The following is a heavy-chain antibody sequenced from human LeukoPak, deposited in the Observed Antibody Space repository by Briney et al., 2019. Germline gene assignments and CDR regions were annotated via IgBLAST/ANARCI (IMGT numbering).Heavy chain of an antibody. CDR3: AKEGRWEVRGVIISGESRFDY. Sequence: GGALRLSRAASGFTLSGYAMSWVRLAPGNGRECISGFCGSGGSTYYADSVKGRFTISRDKSKNTLYLKMNSLRAEDTAVYYCAKEGRWEVRGVIISGESRFDYWGQGTLVTVSS. D-gene: IGHD3-10*01. V-gene: IGHV3-23*01. CDR1: GFTLSGYA. J-gene: IGHJ4*02. CDR2: FCGSGGST.